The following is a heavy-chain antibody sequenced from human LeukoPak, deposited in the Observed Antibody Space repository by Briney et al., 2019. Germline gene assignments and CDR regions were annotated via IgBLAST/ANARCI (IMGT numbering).Heavy chain of an antibody. V-gene: IGHV4-59*08. CDR3: ARHSYNYYGLDV. CDR2: IYYSGTT. Sequence: SETLSLTCTVSGGSISPYCWSWIRQPPGKGLEWIGYIYYSGTTNYNPSLKRRVTMSVDTSNNHLSLRLTSVTAADTALYYCARHSYNYYGLDVWGQGTTITVSS. CDR1: GGSISPYC. J-gene: IGHJ6*02.